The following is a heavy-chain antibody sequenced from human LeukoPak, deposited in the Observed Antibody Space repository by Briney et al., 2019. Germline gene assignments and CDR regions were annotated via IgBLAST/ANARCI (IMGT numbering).Heavy chain of an antibody. CDR3: ARRGYSNYGDY. D-gene: IGHD4-11*01. J-gene: IGHJ4*02. CDR1: GGSISSGDYY. CDR2: IYYSGST. V-gene: IGHV4-39*01. Sequence: SETLSLTCTVSGGSISSGDYYWSWIRQPPGKGLEWIGSIYYSGSTYYNPSLKSRVTISVDTSKNQFSLKLGSVTAADTAVYYCARRGYSNYGDYWGQGTLVTVSS.